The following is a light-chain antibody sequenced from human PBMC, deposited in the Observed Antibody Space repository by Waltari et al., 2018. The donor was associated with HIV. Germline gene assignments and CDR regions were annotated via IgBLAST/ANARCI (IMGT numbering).Light chain of an antibody. CDR1: SSNVGSHP. CDR3: VTWDDSLNAYWV. V-gene: IGLV1-44*01. J-gene: IGLJ3*02. CDR2: RNT. Sequence: QSVLTQPPSASETPGQRVTISCSGSSSNVGSHPVNWYQQFPGTAPKLLIYRNTQRPSGVPDRFSGSKSGTSASLAISGLQSADEADYYCVTWDDSLNAYWVFGGGTKLTV.